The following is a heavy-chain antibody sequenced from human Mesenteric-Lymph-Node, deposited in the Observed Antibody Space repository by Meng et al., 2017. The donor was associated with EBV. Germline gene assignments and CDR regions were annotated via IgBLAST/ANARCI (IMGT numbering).Heavy chain of an antibody. Sequence: QGQLQQWGAGLLKPSEPLSLTCAVYGGSFSGYYWSWIRQPPGKGLEWIGEINHSGSTNYNPSLKSRVTISVDTSKNQFSLKLSSVTAADTAVYYCRYYYDSSGYSLDYWGQGTLVTVSS. J-gene: IGHJ4*02. CDR1: GGSFSGYY. CDR2: INHSGST. D-gene: IGHD3-22*01. CDR3: RYYYDSSGYSLDY. V-gene: IGHV4-34*01.